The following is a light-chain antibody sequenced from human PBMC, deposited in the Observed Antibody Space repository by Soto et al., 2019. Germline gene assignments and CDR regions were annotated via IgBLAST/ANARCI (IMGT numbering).Light chain of an antibody. CDR2: LNSDGSH. CDR1: SGHSNYA. V-gene: IGLV4-69*01. J-gene: IGLJ2*01. Sequence: QLALTQSPSASASLGASVKLTCTLSSGHSNYAIAWHQQQSEKGPRYLMKLNSDGSHSKGDGIPDRFSGSSSGAERYLTISSLQSEDEADYYCQTWGSGIVVFGGGTKVTVL. CDR3: QTWGSGIVV.